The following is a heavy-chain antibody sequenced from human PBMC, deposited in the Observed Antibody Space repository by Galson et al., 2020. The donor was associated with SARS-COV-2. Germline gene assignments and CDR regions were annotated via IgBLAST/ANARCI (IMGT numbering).Heavy chain of an antibody. CDR2: INFSGRST. CDR3: AKSHAVQGVRINQWALGY. D-gene: IGHD3-10*01. J-gene: IGHJ4*02. CDR1: GFTFSSYA. V-gene: IGHV3-23*01. Sequence: GESLKIPCVASGFTFSSYAMSWVRQAPGKGLEWVSGINFSGRSTFYADPVKGRFTISRDNSKSALYLQMNTLRAEDTAIYYCAKSHAVQGVRINQWALGYGGQGTLVTVSS.